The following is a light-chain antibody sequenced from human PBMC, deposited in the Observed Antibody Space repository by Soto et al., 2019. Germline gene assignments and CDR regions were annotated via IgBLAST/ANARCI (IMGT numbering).Light chain of an antibody. CDR3: QQYNSWSPIT. CDR2: GGS. J-gene: IGKJ5*01. Sequence: EIVMTQSPATRSVSSGERPPQSCKASQSVSSNLAWYQQKPGQAPTLLIYGGSTRATGIPAKLSGSRSGTKFTLTISSLQSEEFAVYYCQQYNSWSPITFGQGTRLEIK. V-gene: IGKV3-15*01. CDR1: QSVSSN.